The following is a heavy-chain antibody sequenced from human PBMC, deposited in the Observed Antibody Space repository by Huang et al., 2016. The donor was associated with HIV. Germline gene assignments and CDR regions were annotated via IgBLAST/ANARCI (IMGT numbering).Heavy chain of an antibody. Sequence: VQLVESGGGLVQPGWSLRLSCAASGFAFSQYAVHWVRQSPGKGMEGVSGIGGNSGDIAYAASVRGRFVISRDNAKKSLYLKMNGLRLEDTALYFCVIMDDYFDYWGQGVLVGVSS. J-gene: IGHJ4*02. CDR2: IGGNSGDI. CDR1: GFAFSQYA. CDR3: VIMDDYFDY. D-gene: IGHD2-8*01. V-gene: IGHV3-9*01.